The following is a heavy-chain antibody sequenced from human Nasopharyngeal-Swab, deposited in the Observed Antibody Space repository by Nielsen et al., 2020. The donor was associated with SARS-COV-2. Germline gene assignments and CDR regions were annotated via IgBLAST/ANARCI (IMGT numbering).Heavy chain of an antibody. Sequence: GGSLRLSCAASGFTFSSYSMNWVCQAPGKGLEWVSSISSSSSYIYYADSVKGRFTISRDNAKNSLYLQMNSLRAEDTAVYYCASSGTGALFDYWGQGTLVTVSS. CDR2: ISSSSSYI. D-gene: IGHD1-1*01. J-gene: IGHJ4*02. CDR3: ASSGTGALFDY. V-gene: IGHV3-21*01. CDR1: GFTFSSYS.